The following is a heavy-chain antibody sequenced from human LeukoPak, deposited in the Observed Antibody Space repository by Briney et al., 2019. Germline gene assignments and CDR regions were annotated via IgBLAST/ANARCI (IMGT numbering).Heavy chain of an antibody. J-gene: IGHJ3*02. V-gene: IGHV3-72*01. CDR3: TRGGRYLPLDI. Sequence: GGSLRLSCAASGFTLSDHYMDWVRQAPGKGLEWVGRTRNKANRYTTEYAASVKGRFTISRDNSKNSLYLQINSLKTEDTAVYYCTRGGRYLPLDIWGQGTMVTVSS. D-gene: IGHD3-10*01. CDR1: GFTLSDHY. CDR2: TRNKANRYTT.